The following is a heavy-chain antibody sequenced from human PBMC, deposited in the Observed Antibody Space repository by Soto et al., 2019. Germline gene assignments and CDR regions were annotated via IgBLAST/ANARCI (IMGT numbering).Heavy chain of an antibody. D-gene: IGHD6-6*01. V-gene: IGHV4-31*03. CDR2: IYYSGST. Sequence: QVQLQESGPGLVKPSQTLSLTCTVSGGSISSGGYYWSWIRQHPGKGLEWIGYIYYSGSTYYNPSLKSRVTISVDTSNDQPSLKMSSVTAADTAVYYCARDRAARYYFDYWGQGTLVTVSS. J-gene: IGHJ4*02. CDR3: ARDRAARYYFDY. CDR1: GGSISSGGYY.